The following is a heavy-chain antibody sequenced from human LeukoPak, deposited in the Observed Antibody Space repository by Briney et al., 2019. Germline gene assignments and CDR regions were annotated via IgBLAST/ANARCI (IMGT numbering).Heavy chain of an antibody. CDR1: GYSISSGYY. CDR3: ARGGDSSSFYTYFDY. J-gene: IGHJ4*02. Sequence: PSETLSLTCTVSGYSISSGYYWGWIRQPPGKGLEWIGSIHHSGTTYSDPSLKSRLTISLDTSKNQFSLKLSSVTAADTAVYYCARGGDSSSFYTYFDYWGQGTLVTVSS. V-gene: IGHV4-38-2*02. CDR2: IHHSGTT. D-gene: IGHD3-22*01.